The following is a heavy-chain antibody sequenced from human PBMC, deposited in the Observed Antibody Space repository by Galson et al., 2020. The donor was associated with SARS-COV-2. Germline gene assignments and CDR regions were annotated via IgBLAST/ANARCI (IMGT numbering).Heavy chain of an antibody. CDR1: GGSISSSSYY. V-gene: IGHV4-39*07. D-gene: IGHD6-13*01. J-gene: IGHJ4*02. CDR3: ARVGAAGNLGVDY. CDR2: IYYSGST. Sequence: ETLSLTCTVSGGSISSSSYYWGWIRQPPGKGLEWIGSIYYSGSTYYNPSLKSRVTISVDTSKNQFSLKLSSVTAADTAVYYCARVGAAGNLGVDYWGQGTLVTVSS.